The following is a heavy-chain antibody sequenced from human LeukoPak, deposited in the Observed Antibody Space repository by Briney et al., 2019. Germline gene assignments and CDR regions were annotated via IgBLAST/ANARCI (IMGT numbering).Heavy chain of an antibody. CDR3: ARDGYSSSWYNEFRAFDI. CDR2: IYYSGST. V-gene: IGHV4-59*01. CDR1: GGSISSYY. J-gene: IGHJ3*02. Sequence: SETLSLTCTVSGGSISSYYWSWIRQPPGKGLEWIGYIYYSGSTNYNPSLKSRVTISVDTSKNQFSLKLSSVTAADTAVYYCARDGYSSSWYNEFRAFDIWGQGKMVTVSS. D-gene: IGHD6-13*01.